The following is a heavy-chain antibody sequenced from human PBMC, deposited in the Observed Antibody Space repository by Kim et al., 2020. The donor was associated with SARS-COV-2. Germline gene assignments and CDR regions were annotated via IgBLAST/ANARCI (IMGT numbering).Heavy chain of an antibody. J-gene: IGHJ6*02. V-gene: IGHV4-61*01. D-gene: IGHD1-26*01. CDR3: ARDWADSGSYYYYYYGMDV. CDR1: GGSISSGSYY. CDR2: IYYSGST. Sequence: SETLSLTCTVSGGSISSGSYYWSWIRQPPGKGLEWIGYIYYSGSTNYNPSLKSRVTISVDTSKNQFSLKLSSVTAADTAVYYCARDWADSGSYYYYYYGMDVWGQGTTVTVSS.